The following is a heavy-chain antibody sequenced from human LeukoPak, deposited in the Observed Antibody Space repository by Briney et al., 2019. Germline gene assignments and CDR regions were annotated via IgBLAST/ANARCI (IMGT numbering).Heavy chain of an antibody. CDR3: ARVLDYYASGTYGFDY. V-gene: IGHV4-38-2*02. Sequence: SETLSLTCTVSGYSIATGYFWGWVRQPPGKGLESIASIYTAGNTFYNPSLKSRVTISIQTSENQFSLKLHSVTAADTAVYYCARVLDYYASGTYGFDYWGQGTLVTVSS. CDR2: IYTAGNT. CDR1: GYSIATGYF. D-gene: IGHD3-10*01. J-gene: IGHJ4*02.